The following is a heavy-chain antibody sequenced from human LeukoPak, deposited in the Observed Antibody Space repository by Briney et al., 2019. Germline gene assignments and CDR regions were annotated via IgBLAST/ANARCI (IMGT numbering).Heavy chain of an antibody. CDR3: ARGVIQLWLGGPLDSLDDY. J-gene: IGHJ4*02. D-gene: IGHD5-18*01. CDR2: INHSGST. Sequence: SETLSLTCAVYGGSFSGYYWSWIRQPPGKGLEWIGEINHSGSTNYNPSLKSRVTISVDTSKNRFSLKPSSVTAADTAVYYCARGVIQLWLGGPLDSLDDYWGQGTLVTVSS. V-gene: IGHV4-34*01. CDR1: GGSFSGYY.